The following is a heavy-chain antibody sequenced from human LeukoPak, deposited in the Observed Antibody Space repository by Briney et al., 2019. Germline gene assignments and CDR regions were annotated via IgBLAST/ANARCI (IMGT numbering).Heavy chain of an antibody. J-gene: IGHJ4*02. Sequence: GGSLRLSCVTSGFTFRHYYMTWIRQAPGKGLEWVSYISGTGNNKYYADSVKGRFTISRDNAQNSLYLQMSSLRAEDTAMYYCARDYRESEYFFEFWGQGSLVAVSS. CDR3: ARDYRESEYFFEF. CDR1: GFTFRHYY. D-gene: IGHD1-26*01. V-gene: IGHV3-11*01. CDR2: ISGTGNNK.